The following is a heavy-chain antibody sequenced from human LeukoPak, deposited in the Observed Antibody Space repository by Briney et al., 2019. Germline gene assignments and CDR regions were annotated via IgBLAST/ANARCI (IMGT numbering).Heavy chain of an antibody. CDR1: GYTFTSYD. CDR2: MNPNSGNT. J-gene: IGHJ4*02. CDR3: ARGPTYDSSGYKFDY. Sequence: ASVKVSCKASGYTFTSYDINWVRQATGQGLEWVGWMNPNSGNTGYAQKFQGRVTMTRNTSISTAYMELSSLRSEDTAVYYCARGPTYDSSGYKFDYWGQGTLVTVSS. V-gene: IGHV1-8*01. D-gene: IGHD3-22*01.